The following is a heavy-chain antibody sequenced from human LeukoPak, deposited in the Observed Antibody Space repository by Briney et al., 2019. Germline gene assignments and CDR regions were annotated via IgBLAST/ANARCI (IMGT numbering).Heavy chain of an antibody. V-gene: IGHV1-69*04. CDR1: GGTFSSYA. J-gene: IGHJ4*02. Sequence: SVKVSCKASGGTFSSYAISWVRQAPGQGLEWMGRIIPILGIANYAQKFQGRVTITADKSTSTAYMELSSLRSEDTAVYYCATPADSGSYGESRYWGQGTLVTVSS. D-gene: IGHD1-26*01. CDR2: IIPILGIA. CDR3: ATPADSGSYGESRY.